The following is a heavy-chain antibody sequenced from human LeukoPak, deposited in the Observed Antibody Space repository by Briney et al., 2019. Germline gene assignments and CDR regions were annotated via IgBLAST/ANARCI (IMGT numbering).Heavy chain of an antibody. CDR1: GFTFSSYE. CDR2: ISSSGRTK. V-gene: IGHV3-48*03. Sequence: PGGSLRLSCAASGFTFSSYEMNWVRQAPGKGLEWVSYISSSGRTKYYADSVKGRFTISRDNAKNSLYLQMNSLRAEDTAVYYCARSQGGSYFTFDYWGQGTLVTVSS. CDR3: ARSQGGSYFTFDY. J-gene: IGHJ4*02. D-gene: IGHD1-26*01.